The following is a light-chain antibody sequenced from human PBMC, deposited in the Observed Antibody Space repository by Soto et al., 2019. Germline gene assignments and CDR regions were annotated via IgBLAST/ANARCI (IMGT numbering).Light chain of an antibody. CDR1: QSVVID. Sequence: EIVLTQSPGTLSLSPGERATLSFMASQSVVIDLAWYQQKPGQAPRVVVYGASTRATGIPARFSGSGAGTDFTLTITSLQSEDFGVYFCQQYKDWPTTFGQGTKVDIK. CDR3: QQYKDWPTT. V-gene: IGKV3-15*01. CDR2: GAS. J-gene: IGKJ1*01.